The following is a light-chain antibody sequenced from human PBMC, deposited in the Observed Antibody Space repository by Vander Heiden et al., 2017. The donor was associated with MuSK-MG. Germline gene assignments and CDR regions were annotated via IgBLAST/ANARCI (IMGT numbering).Light chain of an antibody. V-gene: IGLV3-1*01. CDR1: NLVEKH. CDR3: QASDSTTAGWV. J-gene: IGLJ3*02. Sequence: SYELTQPPSVSVSPGETASITCSGHNLVEKHVCWYQVKPGQSPLLVIYQDSRRPSGIPERYSGSNSGLTATLTISGTQSMDEADYYCQASDSTTAGWVFGGGTKLTVL. CDR2: QDS.